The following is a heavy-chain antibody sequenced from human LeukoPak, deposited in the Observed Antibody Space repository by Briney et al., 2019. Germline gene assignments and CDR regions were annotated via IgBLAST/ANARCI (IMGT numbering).Heavy chain of an antibody. V-gene: IGHV4-59*01. CDR3: ARDSSGWRYNWFDP. CDR1: GGSISSYY. CDR2: VYYTGST. D-gene: IGHD6-19*01. Sequence: PSETLSLTCTVSGGSISSYYWSWVRQPPGKGLEWIGFVYYTGSTNYSPSLKSRVTISVDTSKNQFSLKLRSVTAADTAVYYCARDSSGWRYNWFDPWGQGTLVTVSS. J-gene: IGHJ5*02.